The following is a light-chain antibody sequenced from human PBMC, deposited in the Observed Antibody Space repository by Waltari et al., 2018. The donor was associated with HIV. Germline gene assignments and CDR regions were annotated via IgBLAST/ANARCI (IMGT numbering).Light chain of an antibody. CDR3: ATWDSSLNGVL. J-gene: IGLJ2*01. CDR2: NIN. Sequence: QSVLTQPPSVSATPGQKVTISCSGSTSNIGNNFVSWYTRIPGTRPKLRIYNINERPSGIPALFSGSKSGTSATLGITGLQTGDEADYYCATWDSSLNGVLFGGGTKRTAL. CDR1: TSNIGNNF. V-gene: IGLV1-51*01.